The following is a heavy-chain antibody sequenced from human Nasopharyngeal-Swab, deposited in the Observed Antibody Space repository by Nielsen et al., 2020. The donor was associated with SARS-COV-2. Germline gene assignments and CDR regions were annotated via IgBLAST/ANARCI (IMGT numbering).Heavy chain of an antibody. CDR3: ARRKECRGSSCIFDY. J-gene: IGHJ4*02. CDR2: INPGSGDT. V-gene: IGHV1-2*06. CDR1: GYTFTDYY. D-gene: IGHD2-15*01. Sequence: ASVKVSCKPSGYTFTDYYIHWVRQAPGQGLEWMGRINPGSGDTYYAQKFQGRVTVTGDTSITTAYMELSRLTSDDTAVYYCARRKECRGSSCIFDYWGQGTLVTVSS.